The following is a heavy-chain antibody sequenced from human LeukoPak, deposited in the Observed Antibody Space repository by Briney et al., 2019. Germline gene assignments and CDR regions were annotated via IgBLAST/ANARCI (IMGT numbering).Heavy chain of an antibody. CDR2: ISGSADGT. V-gene: IGHV3-23*01. J-gene: IGHJ4*02. D-gene: IGHD4-23*01. Sequence: GGSLRPSCAPPGFTFATHAMSWVRRAPGKGLRWVSTISGSADGTHYRDSVKGRFTISRDNSKNTLFLQMNSLSAADTAVYYCAKGIGGTLFDYWGQGTLVTVSS. CDR1: GFTFATHA. CDR3: AKGIGGTLFDY.